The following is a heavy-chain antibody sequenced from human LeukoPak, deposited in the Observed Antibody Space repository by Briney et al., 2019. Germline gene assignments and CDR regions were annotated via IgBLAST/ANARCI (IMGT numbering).Heavy chain of an antibody. V-gene: IGHV3-7*01. CDR1: GFTFSSYW. CDR3: ARLNYDILTDYAFDI. J-gene: IGHJ3*02. CDR2: IKQDGSEK. Sequence: PGGSLRFSCAASGFTFSSYWMSWVRQAPGKGLEWVANIKQDGSEKYYVDSVKGRFTISRDNAKNSLYLQMNSLRAEDTAVYYCARLNYDILTDYAFDIWGQGTMVTVSS. D-gene: IGHD3-9*01.